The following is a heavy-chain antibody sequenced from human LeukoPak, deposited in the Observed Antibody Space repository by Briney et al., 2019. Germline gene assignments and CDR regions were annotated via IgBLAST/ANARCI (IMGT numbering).Heavy chain of an antibody. Sequence: SETLPHTCSVWGGLFRVLLWIGTRQPPGKGLEWIGELNHSGSTNYNPSLKSRVTISVDTSKNQFSLKLSSVTAASSAVYYCARGQRLVGTSARQNYYGMDVWGQGTTVTVSS. CDR3: ARGQRLVGTSARQNYYGMDV. J-gene: IGHJ6*02. V-gene: IGHV4-34*01. CDR1: GGLFRVLL. CDR2: LNHSGST. D-gene: IGHD6-25*01.